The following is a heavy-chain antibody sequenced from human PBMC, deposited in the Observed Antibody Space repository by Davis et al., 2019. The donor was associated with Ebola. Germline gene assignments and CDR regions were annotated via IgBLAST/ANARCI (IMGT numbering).Heavy chain of an antibody. CDR3: ARNVTKWHSQDNHYYGMDV. CDR2: IHNGGAT. D-gene: IGHD5-12*01. V-gene: IGHV4-61*09. CDR1: DASLRGESSY. J-gene: IGHJ6*04. Sequence: LRLSCFVSDASLRGESSYWSWIRQPAGKGLEWIGHIHNGGATNYNPSLRGRVTISLDTSKTQVSLQLRSVTAADAAVYYCARNVTKWHSQDNHYYGMDVWGKGTTVTVSS.